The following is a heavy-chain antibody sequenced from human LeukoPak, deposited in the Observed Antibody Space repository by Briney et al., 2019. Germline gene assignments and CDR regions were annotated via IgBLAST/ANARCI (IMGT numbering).Heavy chain of an antibody. D-gene: IGHD3-10*01. J-gene: IGHJ4*02. CDR2: ISYDGSNK. CDR3: ARDTKYDSGSYWGYYFDY. V-gene: IGHV3-30-3*01. CDR1: GFTFSSYS. Sequence: GGSLRLSCAASGFTFSSYSMHWVRQAPGKGLEWVAVISYDGSNKYFADSVKGRFTISRDNSKNTLYLQMNSLRAEDTAVYYCARDTKYDSGSYWGYYFDYWGQGTLVTVSS.